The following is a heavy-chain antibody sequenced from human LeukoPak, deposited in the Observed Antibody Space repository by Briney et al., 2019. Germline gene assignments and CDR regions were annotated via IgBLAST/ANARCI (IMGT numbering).Heavy chain of an antibody. V-gene: IGHV3-23*01. CDR3: ARDEYIAGVSNY. CDR2: ISGNGDGP. CDR1: GFTFNTYA. Sequence: PGGSLRLSCAASGFTFNTYAMSWVRQAPGKGLEWVSAISGNGDGPYYADSVKGRFTISRDNSKNTLYLQMNSLRAEDTAVYYCARDEYIAGVSNYWGQGTLVTVSS. J-gene: IGHJ4*02. D-gene: IGHD6-6*01.